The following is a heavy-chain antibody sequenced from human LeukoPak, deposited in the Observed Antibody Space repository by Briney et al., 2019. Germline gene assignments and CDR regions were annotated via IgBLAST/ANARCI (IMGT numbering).Heavy chain of an antibody. CDR3: ARVVGLQDIVVVPAAVLFDY. Sequence: GASVKVSCKASGDTFSDYYMHWVRQAPGQGLEWMGWINPLSGGTNYAQKFQGRVTMTRDTSLSTAYMELSRLISGDTAVYYCARVVGLQDIVVVPAAVLFDYWGQGPLVTVSS. V-gene: IGHV1-2*02. CDR2: INPLSGGT. CDR1: GDTFSDYY. J-gene: IGHJ4*02. D-gene: IGHD2-2*01.